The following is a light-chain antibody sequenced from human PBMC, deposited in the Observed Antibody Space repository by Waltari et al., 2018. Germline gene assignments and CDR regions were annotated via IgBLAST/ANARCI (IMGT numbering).Light chain of an antibody. CDR3: QQYGSSPPT. J-gene: IGKJ1*01. CDR2: GAS. CDR1: QSTTNNY. Sequence: EIVLTQSPGTLSLSPGERATLSCRASQSTTNNYLAWYQQKPAQAPRLLIYGASSRSTGIPDRFSGIGSGTDFTLTISRLEPEDFAVYVCQQYGSSPPTFGQGTKVEIK. V-gene: IGKV3-20*01.